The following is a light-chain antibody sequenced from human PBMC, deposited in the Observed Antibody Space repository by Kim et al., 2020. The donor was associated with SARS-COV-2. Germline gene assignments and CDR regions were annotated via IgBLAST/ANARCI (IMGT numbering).Light chain of an antibody. V-gene: IGKV1-17*01. CDR1: QDIRND. CDR2: GAS. J-gene: IGKJ5*01. CDR3: LQHSTYPIT. Sequence: ASVRDRVTITCRASQDIRNDLGWYQQNPGRAPKRLVYGASSLQSGVPSRFSGSGSGTEFTLTISSVQPEDFATYFCLQHSTYPITFGQGTRLEIK.